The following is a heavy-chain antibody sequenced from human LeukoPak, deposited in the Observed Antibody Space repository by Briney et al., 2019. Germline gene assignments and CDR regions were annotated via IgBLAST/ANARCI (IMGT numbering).Heavy chain of an antibody. V-gene: IGHV4-39*01. CDR1: GGSTSSSSYY. D-gene: IGHD6-19*01. CDR2: IYYSGNT. Sequence: PSETLSLTCTVSGGSTSSSSYYWGWIRQPPGKGLEWIGSIYYSGNTYYNPSLKSRVSISVDTSKNPFSLKLSSVTAADTAVYYCVRHHRQWLPPTWFDPWGQGTLVTVSS. CDR3: VRHHRQWLPPTWFDP. J-gene: IGHJ5*02.